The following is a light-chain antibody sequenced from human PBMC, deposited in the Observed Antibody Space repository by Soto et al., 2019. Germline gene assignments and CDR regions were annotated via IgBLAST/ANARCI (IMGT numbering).Light chain of an antibody. CDR1: SSNIGAGYD. V-gene: IGLV1-40*01. CDR2: GSA. CDR3: QSYDRNLSGWV. J-gene: IGLJ3*02. Sequence: QSVLTQPPSVSGAPGQRVTISCTGSSSNIGAGYDVHWYQLLPGIAPKLLIYGSANRPSGVPDRYSGSKSGTSTSLAITGLQAEDEADYYCQSYDRNLSGWVFGGGTKLTVL.